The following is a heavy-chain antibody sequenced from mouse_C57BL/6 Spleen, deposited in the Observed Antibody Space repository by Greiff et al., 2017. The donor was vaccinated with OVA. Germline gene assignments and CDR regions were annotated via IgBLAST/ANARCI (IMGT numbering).Heavy chain of an antibody. Sequence: VMLVESGPGLVAPSQSLSITCTVSGFSLTSYAISWVRQPPGKGLEWLGVIWTGGGTNYNSALKSRLSISKDNSKSQVFLKMNSLQTDDTARDYCARNSGPYGNYVLDYWGQGTTLTVSS. CDR3: ARNSGPYGNYVLDY. D-gene: IGHD2-1*01. CDR1: GFSLTSYA. CDR2: IWTGGGT. V-gene: IGHV2-9-1*01. J-gene: IGHJ2*01.